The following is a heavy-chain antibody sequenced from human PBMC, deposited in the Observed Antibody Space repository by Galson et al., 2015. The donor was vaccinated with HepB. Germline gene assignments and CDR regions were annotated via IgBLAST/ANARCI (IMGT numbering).Heavy chain of an antibody. CDR3: ASCIAVAGPWGAFDI. CDR1: GGSISSYY. CDR2: IYYSGST. D-gene: IGHD6-19*01. J-gene: IGHJ3*02. V-gene: IGHV4-59*08. Sequence: SETLSLTCTVSGGSISSYYWSWIRQPPGKGLEWIGYIYYSGSTNYNPSLKSRVTISVDTSKNQFSLKLSSVTAADTTVYYCASCIAVAGPWGAFDIWGQGTMVTVSS.